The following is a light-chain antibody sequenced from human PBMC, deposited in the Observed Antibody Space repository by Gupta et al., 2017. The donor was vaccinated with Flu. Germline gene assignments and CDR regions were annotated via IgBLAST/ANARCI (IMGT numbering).Light chain of an antibody. CDR2: EGS. CDR1: SSDVGGYNY. Sequence: QSALTQPASVSGSPSQSITISCTGASSDVGGYNYVSWYQQHPGKSPKLMIYEGSKRPAGVSNRFSGSKSGNTAALTISGLQAEDEADYYCSSYTSSSPVVFGGGTKLTVL. CDR3: SSYTSSSPVV. J-gene: IGLJ2*01. V-gene: IGLV2-14*01.